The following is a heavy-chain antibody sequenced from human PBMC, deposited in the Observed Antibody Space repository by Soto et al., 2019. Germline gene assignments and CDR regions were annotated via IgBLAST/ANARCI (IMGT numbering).Heavy chain of an antibody. CDR3: AQVARGGWYFAY. V-gene: IGHV3-23*01. J-gene: IGHJ4*02. CDR2: MTGGGISR. CDR1: GFNFITHA. D-gene: IGHD6-19*01. Sequence: GGSLRLSCAASGFNFITHAMSWVRQAPGKGLEWVSGMTGGGISRYYADSVKGRFTISRDNSKNTLYLEMNSLRDEDTAVYYCAQVARGGWYFAYWGQGTRVTVSS.